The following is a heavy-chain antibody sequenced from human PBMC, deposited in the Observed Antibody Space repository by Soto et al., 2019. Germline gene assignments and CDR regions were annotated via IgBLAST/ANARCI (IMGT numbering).Heavy chain of an antibody. D-gene: IGHD3-16*02. V-gene: IGHV3-30*03. CDR1: GVTVSSDG. CDR3: ATDPYYVYVWGRYRSTASFAS. CDR2: IPFDGSNK. J-gene: IGHJ4*02. Sequence: PGGGLSLACAASGVTVSSDGYPWVRQAPGKGLEWAAVIPFDGSNKYYAVSVKGRFTLSRDNSTNTLYLQMISLSAEDTAVYYCATDPYYVYVWGRYRSTASFASWGQGTLVTVSS.